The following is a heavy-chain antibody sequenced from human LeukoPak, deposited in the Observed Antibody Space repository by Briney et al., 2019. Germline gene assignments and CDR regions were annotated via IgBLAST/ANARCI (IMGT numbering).Heavy chain of an antibody. Sequence: PGGSLRLSCAASGFTFSTYWMHWVRQAPGQGLVWVSRIKGDGRSTSYADSVKGRFTISRDNAKNILYLQMNSLRAEDTAVYYCARGGLLGTGDYWGQGTLVTVSS. CDR2: IKGDGRST. CDR3: ARGGLLGTGDY. CDR1: GFTFSTYW. D-gene: IGHD7-27*01. V-gene: IGHV3-74*01. J-gene: IGHJ4*02.